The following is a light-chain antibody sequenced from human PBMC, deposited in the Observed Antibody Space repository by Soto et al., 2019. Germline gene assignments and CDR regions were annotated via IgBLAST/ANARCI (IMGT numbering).Light chain of an antibody. CDR2: GAS. Sequence: DIQMTQSPSSLSASVGARVSITCQASQDIRTSLSWFQQKPGRAPKLLIYGASNLETGVPSRFRGSGSGTDFTFTISSLQPEEIATYYCQQYDNLPPFTFGPGTRVDIK. CDR3: QQYDNLPPFT. V-gene: IGKV1-33*01. J-gene: IGKJ3*01. CDR1: QDIRTS.